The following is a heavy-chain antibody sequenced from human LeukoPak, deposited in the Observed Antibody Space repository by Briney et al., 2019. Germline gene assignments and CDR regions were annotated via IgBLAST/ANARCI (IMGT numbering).Heavy chain of an antibody. Sequence: PGGSLRLSCAASGFTFDDYAMHWVRQAPGKGLEWVSGISWSSGSIGYADSVKGRFTISRDNAKNSLYLQMNSLRAEDMALYYCAKDKRHQPTDAFDIWGQGTMVTVSS. D-gene: IGHD4-11*01. V-gene: IGHV3-9*03. J-gene: IGHJ3*02. CDR3: AKDKRHQPTDAFDI. CDR2: ISWSSGSI. CDR1: GFTFDDYA.